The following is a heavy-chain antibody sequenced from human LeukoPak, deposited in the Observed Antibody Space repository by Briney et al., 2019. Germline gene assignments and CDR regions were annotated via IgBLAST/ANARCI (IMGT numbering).Heavy chain of an antibody. Sequence: ASLKVSCKASGYTFTNYHINWVRQAPGQGLEWMGWINPNTGDRGYAQKFQGRVSITSDTSISTAYMELGSPRSEDTAVYFCARATSLTASGYDYWGQGTLVTVSS. CDR2: INPNTGDR. J-gene: IGHJ4*02. CDR1: GYTFTNYH. V-gene: IGHV1-8*03. D-gene: IGHD4-17*01. CDR3: ARATSLTASGYDY.